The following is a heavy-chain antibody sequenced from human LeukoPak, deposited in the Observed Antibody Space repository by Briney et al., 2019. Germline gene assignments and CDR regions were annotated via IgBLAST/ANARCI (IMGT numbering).Heavy chain of an antibody. CDR1: GYTFTGYY. CDR2: INPNSGGT. D-gene: IGHD1-26*01. J-gene: IGHJ4*02. Sequence: ASVTVSFTASGYTFTGYYMHWVRQAPGQGLEWMGWINPNSGGTNYAQKFQGRVTMTRDTSISTAYMELSRLRSDDTAVYYCARSVVGATWVDYWGQGTLVTVSS. CDR3: ARSVVGATWVDY. V-gene: IGHV1-2*02.